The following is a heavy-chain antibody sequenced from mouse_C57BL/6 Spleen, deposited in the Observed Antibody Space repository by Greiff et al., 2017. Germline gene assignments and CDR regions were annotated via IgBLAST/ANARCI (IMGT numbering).Heavy chain of an antibody. V-gene: IGHV1-50*01. CDR1: GYTFTSYW. D-gene: IGHD1-1*01. CDR2: IDPSDSYT. Sequence: QVQLQQPGAELVKPGASVKLSCKASGYTFTSYWMPWVKQRPGQGLEWIGEIDPSDSYTNYNQKFKGKATLTVDTSSSTAYMQRSSLTSEDSAVYYCAREAYGIGLADWGQGALVTVAA. CDR3: AREAYGIGLAD. J-gene: IGHJ3*01.